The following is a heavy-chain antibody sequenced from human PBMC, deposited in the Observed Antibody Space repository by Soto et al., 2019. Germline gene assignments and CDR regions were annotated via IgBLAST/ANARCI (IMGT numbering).Heavy chain of an antibody. V-gene: IGHV1-8*01. CDR1: GYTFTSYD. Sequence: QVQLVQSGAEVKKPGASVKVSCKASGYTFTSYDINWVRQATGQGLEWMGWMNPNSGNTGYAQKFQGRVTMTRNTSISTAYMELSSLRSEDTAVYYCARVGSSWPHYYYYGKDVWGQGTTVTVSS. CDR2: MNPNSGNT. D-gene: IGHD6-13*01. J-gene: IGHJ6*02. CDR3: ARVGSSWPHYYYYGKDV.